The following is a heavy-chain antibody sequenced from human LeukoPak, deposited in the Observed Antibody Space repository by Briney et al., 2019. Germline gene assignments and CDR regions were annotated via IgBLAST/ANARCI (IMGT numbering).Heavy chain of an antibody. CDR3: AREGRKVRNCSRGSCYSGYYYYYMDV. CDR2: INPNSGGT. CDR1: GYTFTGYY. J-gene: IGHJ6*03. D-gene: IGHD2-15*01. Sequence: GASVKVSCKASGYTFTGYYMHWVRQAPGQGLEWMGWINPNSGGTNYAQKFQGRVTMTRDTSISTAYMELSRLRSDDTAVYYCAREGRKVRNCSRGSCYSGYYYYYMDVWGKGTTVTVSS. V-gene: IGHV1-2*02.